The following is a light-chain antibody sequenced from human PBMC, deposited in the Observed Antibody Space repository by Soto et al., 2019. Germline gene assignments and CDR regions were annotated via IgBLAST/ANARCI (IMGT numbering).Light chain of an antibody. CDR3: FSYAGSNTNV. Sequence: QSVLTQPRSVSGPPGQSVTISCTGTSSDVGGYKYVSWYQQHPGKAPKLMIYDVSRRPSGVPYRFSGSKSGNTASLTISGLQAEDEADYYCFSYAGSNTNVFGTGTKLTVL. J-gene: IGLJ1*01. CDR2: DVS. CDR1: SSDVGGYKY. V-gene: IGLV2-11*01.